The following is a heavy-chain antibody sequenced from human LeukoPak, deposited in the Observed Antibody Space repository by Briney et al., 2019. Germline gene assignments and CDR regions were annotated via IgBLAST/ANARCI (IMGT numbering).Heavy chain of an antibody. CDR2: IIPIFGTA. D-gene: IGHD6-13*01. V-gene: IGHV1-69*05. Sequence: SVTVSCKASGGTFSSYAISWVRQAPGQGLEWMGGIIPIFGTANYAQKFQGRVTITTDESTSTAYMELSSLRYEDTAVYYCARAHWTIAAAGTYNWFDPWGQGTLVTVSA. CDR1: GGTFSSYA. CDR3: ARAHWTIAAAGTYNWFDP. J-gene: IGHJ5*02.